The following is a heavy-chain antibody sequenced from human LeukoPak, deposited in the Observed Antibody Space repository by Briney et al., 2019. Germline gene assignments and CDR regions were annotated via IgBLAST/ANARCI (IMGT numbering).Heavy chain of an antibody. Sequence: ASVKVSCKASGYTFTNYGISWVRQAPGQGLEWMGWISTYNGNTNYAQKLQGRVTMTTDTSTSTVYMELRRLRSDDTAVYYCARDLGRYCSGGRCHYYSYYMDVWGKGTTVTVSS. D-gene: IGHD2-15*01. CDR3: ARDLGRYCSGGRCHYYSYYMDV. V-gene: IGHV1-18*01. CDR1: GYTFTNYG. J-gene: IGHJ6*03. CDR2: ISTYNGNT.